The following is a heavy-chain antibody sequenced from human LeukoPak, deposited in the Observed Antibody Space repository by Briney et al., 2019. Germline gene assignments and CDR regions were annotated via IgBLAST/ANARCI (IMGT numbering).Heavy chain of an antibody. CDR2: IYPGDSDT. D-gene: IGHD3-10*01. CDR1: GYSFTSYW. CDR3: ARAMVRGVNLENYFDY. Sequence: GESLKISCKGSGYSFTSYWIGWVRQMPGKGLEWMGFIYPGDSDTRYSPSFQGQVTISADKSISTAYLQWSSLKASDTAMYYCARAMVRGVNLENYFDYWGQRTLVTVSS. J-gene: IGHJ4*02. V-gene: IGHV5-51*01.